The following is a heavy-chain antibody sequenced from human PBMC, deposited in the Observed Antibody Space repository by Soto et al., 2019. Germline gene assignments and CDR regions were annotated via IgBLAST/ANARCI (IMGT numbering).Heavy chain of an antibody. CDR3: ARDGNHGGNSLYWFDP. Sequence: LKRDCKGAGYTISELFMRWLRNDPGKGLEWMGGFVPEDGKTIYAQKFQGRVTMTADESTSTAYMELSSLRSEDTAVYYCARDGNHGGNSLYWFDPSGQGTLVTVPS. J-gene: IGHJ5*02. CDR2: FVPEDGKT. CDR1: GYTISELF. D-gene: IGHD2-21*02. V-gene: IGHV1-24*01.